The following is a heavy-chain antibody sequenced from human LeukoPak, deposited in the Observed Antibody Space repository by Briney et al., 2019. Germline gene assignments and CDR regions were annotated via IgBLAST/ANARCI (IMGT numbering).Heavy chain of an antibody. V-gene: IGHV5-51*01. D-gene: IGHD3-16*01. CDR2: IYPGDSDT. CDR1: GYSFTSYW. J-gene: IGHJ6*02. Sequence: GESLKISCKGSGYSFTSYWIAWVRQMPGKGLEWMGIIYPGDSDTRYSPSFQGQVTFSADKSSSIAYLQWSSLKASDTAIYYCARHARPGGTHYYGMDVWGQGTSVTVSS. CDR3: ARHARPGGTHYYGMDV.